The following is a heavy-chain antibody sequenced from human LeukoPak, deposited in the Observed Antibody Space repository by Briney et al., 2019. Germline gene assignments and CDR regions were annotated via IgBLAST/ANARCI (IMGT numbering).Heavy chain of an antibody. CDR1: GYTFTGYY. D-gene: IGHD3-22*01. Sequence: ASVKVSCKASGYTFTGYYMHWVRRAPGQGLEWMGWINPNSGGTNYAQKFQGRVTMTRDKSISTAYMELSRLRSDDTAVYYCARWPASGYYDSRAKYYFDYWGQGTLVTVSS. J-gene: IGHJ4*02. CDR3: ARWPASGYYDSRAKYYFDY. V-gene: IGHV1-2*02. CDR2: INPNSGGT.